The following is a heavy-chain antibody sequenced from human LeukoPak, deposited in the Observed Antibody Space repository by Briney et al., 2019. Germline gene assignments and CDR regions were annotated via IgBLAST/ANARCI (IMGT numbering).Heavy chain of an antibody. J-gene: IGHJ3*02. V-gene: IGHV4-34*01. CDR1: GGSFSGYY. CDR3: ARVSYCGGDCYYDAFDI. CDR2: INHSGST. D-gene: IGHD2-21*01. Sequence: SETLSLTCAVYGGSFSGYYWSWIRQPPGKGLEWIGEINHSGSTNYNPSLKSRVTISVDTSKNQFSLKLSSVTAADTAVYYCARVSYCGGDCYYDAFDIWGQGTMVTVSS.